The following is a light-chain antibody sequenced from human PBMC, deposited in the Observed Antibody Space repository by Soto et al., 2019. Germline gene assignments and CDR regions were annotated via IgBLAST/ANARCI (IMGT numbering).Light chain of an antibody. V-gene: IGKV1-39*01. J-gene: IGKJ2*01. Sequence: DIQMTQSPSSLSASVGDRVTITCRASQSIGTYLNWYLQKPGKAPQLLIHAASSLQTGVPSRFSGSGSGTEFTLTISSLQTEDFASFYCQQSFSTPPTFGQGNKLAIK. CDR1: QSIGTY. CDR3: QQSFSTPPT. CDR2: AAS.